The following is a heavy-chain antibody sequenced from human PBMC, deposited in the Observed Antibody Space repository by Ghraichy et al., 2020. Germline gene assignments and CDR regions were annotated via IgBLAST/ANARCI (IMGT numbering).Heavy chain of an antibody. D-gene: IGHD5-24*01. CDR1: GLTFSDYY. J-gene: IGHJ4*02. Sequence: GESLNISCVASGLTFSDYYMSWIRQAPGKGLEWVSYIDKSGSPLYYADSVKGRFTISRDNAMNSLYLQMNSLRAEDMAVYYCARGHRGLDYWGQGTLVTVSS. CDR3: ARGHRGLDY. CDR2: IDKSGSPL. V-gene: IGHV3-11*01.